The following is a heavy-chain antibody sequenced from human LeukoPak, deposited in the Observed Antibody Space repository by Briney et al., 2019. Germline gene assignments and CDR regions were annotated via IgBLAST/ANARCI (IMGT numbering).Heavy chain of an antibody. V-gene: IGHV1-58*02. J-gene: IGHJ3*02. CDR3: AADSRRTYYDFWSGYWYAFDI. Sequence: SVKVSCKASGFTFTTSAMQWVRQARGQRLEWIGWIVVGSGNTNYAQKFQERVTITRDISTSTAYMELSSLRSEDTAVYYCAADSRRTYYDFWSGYWYAFDIWGQGTMVTVSS. CDR1: GFTFTTSA. CDR2: IVVGSGNT. D-gene: IGHD3-3*01.